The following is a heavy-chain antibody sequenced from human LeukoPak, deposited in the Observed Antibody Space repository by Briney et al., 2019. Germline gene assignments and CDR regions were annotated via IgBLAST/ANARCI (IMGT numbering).Heavy chain of an antibody. J-gene: IGHJ3*02. Sequence: ASVKVSCKASGGTFSSYAISWVRQAPGQGLEWMGGIIPIFGTANYAQKFQGRVTITTDTSTSTAYMELRSLRSDDTAVYYCARDYYYDAFDIWGQGTMVTVSS. CDR3: ARDYYYDAFDI. D-gene: IGHD3-22*01. V-gene: IGHV1-69*05. CDR1: GGTFSSYA. CDR2: IIPIFGTA.